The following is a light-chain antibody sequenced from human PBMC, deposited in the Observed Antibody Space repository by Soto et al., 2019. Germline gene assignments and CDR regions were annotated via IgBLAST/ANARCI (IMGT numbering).Light chain of an antibody. CDR3: CSYAGSSTYV. J-gene: IGLJ1*01. CDR1: SREIGSYNL. CDR2: EGS. Sequence: QSVLTQPASVSGSPGESITISCTGTSREIGSYNLVSWYQQHPGKAPKLMIYEGSKRPSGVSNRFSGSKSGNTASLTISGLQAEDEADYYCCSYAGSSTYVFGNGTKVTVL. V-gene: IGLV2-23*01.